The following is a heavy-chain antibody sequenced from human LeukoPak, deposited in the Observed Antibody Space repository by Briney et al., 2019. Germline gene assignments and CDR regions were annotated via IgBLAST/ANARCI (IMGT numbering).Heavy chain of an antibody. J-gene: IGHJ3*02. Sequence: GESLKISCKGSGYSFTSYWIGWVRQMPGKGLEWMGIIYPGDSDTRYSPSFQGQVTISADKSISTAYLQWSSLKASDTAMYYCARHKVQYGDLGDAFDIWGQGTMVTVSS. CDR3: ARHKVQYGDLGDAFDI. CDR1: GYSFTSYW. D-gene: IGHD4-17*01. V-gene: IGHV5-51*01. CDR2: IYPGDSDT.